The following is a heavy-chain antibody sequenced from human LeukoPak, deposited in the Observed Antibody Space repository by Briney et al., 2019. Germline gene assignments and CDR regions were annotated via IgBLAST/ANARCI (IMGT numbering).Heavy chain of an antibody. Sequence: PGRSLRLSCAGSGFTFNNYDFHWVRQAPGKGLEWVAVISYDGSNKYYADSVKGRFTISRDNSKNTLYLQMNSLRAEDTAVYYCATGDKQLVFKRRKGGFDPWGQGTLVTVSS. J-gene: IGHJ5*02. CDR2: ISYDGSNK. CDR1: GFTFNNYD. D-gene: IGHD6-13*01. V-gene: IGHV3-30*03. CDR3: ATGDKQLVFKRRKGGFDP.